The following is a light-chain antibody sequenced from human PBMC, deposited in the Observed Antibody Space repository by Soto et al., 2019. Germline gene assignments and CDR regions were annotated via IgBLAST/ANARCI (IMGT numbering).Light chain of an antibody. Sequence: QSVLTQPPSASGSPGQSVTISCTGTSSDVGGYNYVSWYQQHPGKAPKLVIYEVTKRLSGVPDRFSGSKSGNTASLTVSGLQAEDEADYYCSSFTGASTIFGTGTKVTVL. V-gene: IGLV2-8*01. CDR1: SSDVGGYNY. CDR2: EVT. CDR3: SSFTGASTI. J-gene: IGLJ1*01.